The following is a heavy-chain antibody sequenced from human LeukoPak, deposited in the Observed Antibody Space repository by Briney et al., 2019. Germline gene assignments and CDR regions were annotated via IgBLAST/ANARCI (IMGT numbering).Heavy chain of an antibody. D-gene: IGHD1-1*01. Sequence: SETLSLTCTVSGGSISGYYWSWIRQPPGKGLEWVGYIYYSGSTNYNPSLKSRVTISVDTSKNHFSLKLSSVTAADTAVYYCARASAFNWNDYWGQGTLVTVSS. J-gene: IGHJ4*02. V-gene: IGHV4-59*01. CDR3: ARASAFNWNDY. CDR2: IYYSGST. CDR1: GGSISGYY.